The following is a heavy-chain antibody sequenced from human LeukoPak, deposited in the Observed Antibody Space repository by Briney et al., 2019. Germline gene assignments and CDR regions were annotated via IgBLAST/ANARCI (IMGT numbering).Heavy chain of an antibody. Sequence: VASVKVSCKASGGTFSSYAISWVRQAPGQGLEWMGGIIPIFGTANYAQKFQGRVTSTADESTSTAYMELSSLRSEDTAVYYCARDDYDIVVVPAAPGWFDPWGQGTLVTVSS. CDR3: ARDDYDIVVVPAAPGWFDP. CDR1: GGTFSSYA. V-gene: IGHV1-69*13. J-gene: IGHJ5*02. CDR2: IIPIFGTA. D-gene: IGHD2-2*01.